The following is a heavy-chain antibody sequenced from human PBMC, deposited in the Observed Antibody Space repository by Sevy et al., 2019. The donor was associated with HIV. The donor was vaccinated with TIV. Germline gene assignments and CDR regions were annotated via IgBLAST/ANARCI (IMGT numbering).Heavy chain of an antibody. J-gene: IGHJ4*02. V-gene: IGHV1-2*02. Sequence: ASVKVSCKASGYTFTGQYIHWVRQAPGQGLEWMGWINPNRGDTKYAQEFKGRVTMTRETSTSTAYMGLGGLKSDDTAVYYCSGDLRLRGYSYGCFDYWGQGTLVTVSS. CDR1: GYTFTGQY. CDR3: SGDLRLRGYSYGCFDY. D-gene: IGHD5-18*01. CDR2: INPNRGDT.